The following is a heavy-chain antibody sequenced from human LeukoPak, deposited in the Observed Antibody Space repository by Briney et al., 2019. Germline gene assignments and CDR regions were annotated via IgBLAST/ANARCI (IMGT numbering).Heavy chain of an antibody. CDR2: IGETGGVT. V-gene: IGHV3-23*01. CDR3: AKDPQPAPMGAYFDF. CDR1: GFTFTTCA. D-gene: IGHD2-2*01. Sequence: GGSLRLPCAASGFTFTTCAMNWVRQAPGKGLEWVSTIGETGGVTYYADSVKGRFTITRDNSKNTLYLQMNSLRAEDTAVYYCAKDPQPAPMGAYFDFWGQGTLVTVSS. J-gene: IGHJ4*02.